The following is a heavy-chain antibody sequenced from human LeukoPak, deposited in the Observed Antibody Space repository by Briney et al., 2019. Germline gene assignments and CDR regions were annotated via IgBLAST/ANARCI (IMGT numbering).Heavy chain of an antibody. CDR3: ARDPGDIVAPTGWFDP. CDR2: ISYDGSNK. D-gene: IGHD2-15*01. J-gene: IGHJ5*02. CDR1: GFTFSSYA. Sequence: GRSLRLSCAASGFTFSSYAMHRVRQAPGKGLEWVAVISYDGSNKYYADSEKGRFTISRDNSKNTLYLQMNSLRAEDTAVYYCARDPGDIVAPTGWFDPWGQGTLVTVSS. V-gene: IGHV3-30*04.